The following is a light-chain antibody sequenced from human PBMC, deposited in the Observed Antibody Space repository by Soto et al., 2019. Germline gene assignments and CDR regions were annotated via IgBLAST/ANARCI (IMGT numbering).Light chain of an antibody. Sequence: QTLLTQPASVSGSPGQSITNFCAGNRSDVAGYNLVSLYQQHPGKAHKLMISEVSKRPLRASNRFSSSKSGNTATLTISGLQAEDEADYYCCSYAGSSTFSVFGTGTKVTVL. J-gene: IGLJ1*01. CDR2: EVS. CDR3: CSYAGSSTFSV. CDR1: RSDVAGYNL. V-gene: IGLV2-23*02.